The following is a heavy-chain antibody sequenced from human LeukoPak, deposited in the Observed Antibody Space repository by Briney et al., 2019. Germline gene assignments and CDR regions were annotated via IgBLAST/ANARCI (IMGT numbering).Heavy chain of an antibody. CDR1: GGTFSSYA. Sequence: ASVKVSCKASGGTFSSYAISWVRQAPGQGLEWMGGIIPIFGTANYAQKVQGRVTITADESTSTAYMDLSSLRSEDTAMYYCARAQTGYCSSTSCYVFDYWGQGTLVTVSS. J-gene: IGHJ4*02. CDR3: ARAQTGYCSSTSCYVFDY. CDR2: IIPIFGTA. D-gene: IGHD2-2*03. V-gene: IGHV1-69*01.